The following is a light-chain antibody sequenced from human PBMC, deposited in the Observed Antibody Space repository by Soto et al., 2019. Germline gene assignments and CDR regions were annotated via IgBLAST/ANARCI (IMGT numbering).Light chain of an antibody. J-gene: IGLJ2*01. V-gene: IGLV2-14*03. Sequence: QSALTQPASVSGSPGQSITISCSGSSSDIGSYNYVSWYQQHPGKAPKLMIYDVTNRPSGVSDRFSGSKSGDTASLTISGLQADDEADYYCSSYTTTTTLVVFGGGTKVT. CDR1: SSDIGSYNY. CDR3: SSYTTTTTLVV. CDR2: DVT.